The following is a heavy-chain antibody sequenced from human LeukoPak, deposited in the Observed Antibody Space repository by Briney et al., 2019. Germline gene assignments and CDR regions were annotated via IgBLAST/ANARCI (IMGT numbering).Heavy chain of an antibody. D-gene: IGHD2-2*01. J-gene: IGHJ6*03. CDR3: AREGDIVLVPAARVMDV. V-gene: IGHV1-18*01. Sequence: ASVKVSCKASGYTFTSHGISWVRQAPGQGLEWMGWISAYNGNTNYAQKLQGRVTMTTDTSTSTAYMELRSLRSDDTAVYYCAREGDIVLVPAARVMDVWGKGTTVTVSS. CDR1: GYTFTSHG. CDR2: ISAYNGNT.